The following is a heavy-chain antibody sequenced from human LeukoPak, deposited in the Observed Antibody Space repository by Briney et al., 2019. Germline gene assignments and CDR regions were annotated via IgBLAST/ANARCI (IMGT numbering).Heavy chain of an antibody. Sequence: GGSLRLSCEASGLTFNKYGVSWVRQAPGKGLEWVSNISGSGGGTHYASSVKDRAAISRDNSKNTVYLQINGLRAEDTAVYFCVKWDENYYSMDVWGRGTPVTVSS. CDR3: VKWDENYYSMDV. V-gene: IGHV3-23*01. D-gene: IGHD1-26*01. CDR2: ISGSGGGT. CDR1: GLTFNKYG. J-gene: IGHJ6*03.